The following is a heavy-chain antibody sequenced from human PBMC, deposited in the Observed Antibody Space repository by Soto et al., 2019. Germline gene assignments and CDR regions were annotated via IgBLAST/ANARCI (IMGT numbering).Heavy chain of an antibody. J-gene: IGHJ4*02. CDR1: GGTFSSYT. V-gene: IGHV1-69*04. Sequence: GASVKVSCKASGGTFSSYTISWVRHAPGQGLEWMGRIIPILGIANYAQKFQGRVTITADKSTSTAYMELSSLRSEDTAVYYCARDLDEQLAFDYWGQGTLVTVSS. CDR2: IIPILGIA. D-gene: IGHD6-6*01. CDR3: ARDLDEQLAFDY.